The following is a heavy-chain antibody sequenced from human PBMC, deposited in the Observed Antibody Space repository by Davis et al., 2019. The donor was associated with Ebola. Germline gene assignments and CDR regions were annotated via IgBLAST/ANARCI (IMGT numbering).Heavy chain of an antibody. J-gene: IGHJ5*02. CDR1: GGTFSSYA. Sequence: ASVKVSCKASGGTFSSYAISWVRQAPGQGLEWMGWISAYNGNTNYAQKLQGRVTMTTDTSTSTAYMELRSLRSDDTAVYYCARAGDYNWFDPWGQGTLVTVSS. CDR2: ISAYNGNT. V-gene: IGHV1-18*01. CDR3: ARAGDYNWFDP. D-gene: IGHD4-17*01.